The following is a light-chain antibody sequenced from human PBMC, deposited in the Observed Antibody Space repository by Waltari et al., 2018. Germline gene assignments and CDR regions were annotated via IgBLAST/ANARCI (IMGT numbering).Light chain of an antibody. CDR2: EVS. Sequence: QSALTQPASVSGSPGQSITVSCTGTSSDVGSYNLVSWYQHHAPKAPKLMMYEVSKRPSGVSNRFSGSKSGDTASLTISGLQPEDEADYYCCSYAGANTYVFGSGTKVTVL. V-gene: IGLV2-23*02. CDR3: CSYAGANTYV. CDR1: SSDVGSYNL. J-gene: IGLJ1*01.